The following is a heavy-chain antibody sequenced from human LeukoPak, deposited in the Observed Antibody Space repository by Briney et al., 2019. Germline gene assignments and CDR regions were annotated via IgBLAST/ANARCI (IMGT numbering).Heavy chain of an antibody. CDR1: GFTFSSYA. V-gene: IGHV3-48*03. CDR3: ARSRGGYFDY. J-gene: IGHJ4*02. Sequence: GGSLRLSCAASGFTFSSYAMSWVRQAPGKGLEWVSYISRGDSSGGKTIYYADFVQGRFTISRDDARNSLYLQMNSLRVEDTALYYCARSRGGYFDYWGQGTLVIVSS. CDR2: ISRGDSSGGKTI.